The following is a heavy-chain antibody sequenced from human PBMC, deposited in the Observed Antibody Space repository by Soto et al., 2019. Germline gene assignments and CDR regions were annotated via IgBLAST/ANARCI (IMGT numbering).Heavy chain of an antibody. CDR3: ARVTPGQDSVVVPAAAGNHAFDI. CDR2: INAGNGNT. CDR1: GYTFTSYA. D-gene: IGHD2-2*01. Sequence: GASVKVSCKASGYTFTSYAMHWVRQAPGQRLEWMGWINAGNGNTKYSQKFQGRVTITRDTSASTAYMELSSLRSEDTAVYYCARVTPGQDSVVVPAAAGNHAFDIWGQGTMVTVS. J-gene: IGHJ3*02. V-gene: IGHV1-3*01.